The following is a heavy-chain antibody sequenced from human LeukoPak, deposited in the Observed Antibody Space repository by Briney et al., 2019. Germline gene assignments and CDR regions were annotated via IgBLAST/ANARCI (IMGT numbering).Heavy chain of an antibody. Sequence: SETLSLTCAVYGGSFSGYYWSWIRQPPGKGLEWIGEINHSGSTNYNPSLKSRVTISVDTSKNQFSLKLSSVTAADTAVYYCAKVEAVSGYYYYYYMDVWGKGTTVTISS. V-gene: IGHV4-34*01. CDR3: AKVEAVSGYYYYYYMDV. CDR1: GGSFSGYY. CDR2: INHSGST. D-gene: IGHD1-26*01. J-gene: IGHJ6*03.